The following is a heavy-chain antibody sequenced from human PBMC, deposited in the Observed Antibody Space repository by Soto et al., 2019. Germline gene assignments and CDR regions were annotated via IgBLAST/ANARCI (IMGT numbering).Heavy chain of an antibody. V-gene: IGHV3-23*01. J-gene: IGHJ4*02. D-gene: IGHD3-10*01. CDR1: GFTFSSYA. Sequence: EVQLLESGGGLVQPGGSLRLSCAASGFTFSSYAMRWVRQAPGKRLVWVSAISGSGGSTSYADSVKGRFTISRDNSKNTLYLQMNSLRAEDTAVYYCAKDAGSRGYFDYWCQGTLFTVSS. CDR2: ISGSGGST. CDR3: AKDAGSRGYFDY.